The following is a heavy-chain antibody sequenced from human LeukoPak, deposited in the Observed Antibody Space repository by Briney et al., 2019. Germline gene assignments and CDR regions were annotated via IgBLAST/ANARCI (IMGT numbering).Heavy chain of an antibody. CDR2: ISYTGST. V-gene: IGHV4-39*07. CDR3: ARDPSGSYSYFDY. D-gene: IGHD1-26*01. CDR1: GDSIRSGTYS. Sequence: SETLSLTCSVSGDSIRSGTYSWGWIRQPPGKGLEWIGSISYTGSTYYNPSLKSRVTMSVDTSKNQFSLKLSSVTAADTAVYYCARDPSGSYSYFDYWGQGTLVTVSS. J-gene: IGHJ4*02.